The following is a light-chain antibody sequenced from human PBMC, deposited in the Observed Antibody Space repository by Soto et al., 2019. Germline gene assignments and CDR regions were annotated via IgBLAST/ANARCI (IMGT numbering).Light chain of an antibody. J-gene: IGLJ1*01. Sequence: QSALTQPRSVSGSPGQSVTISCTGTSSDVGAYNHVSWYQQHPGKAPKLMIYDVTKRPSGVPDRFSGSKSGNTASLTISGLPAEDEAAYYCCSYVGSFSYVFGTGTKLTVL. CDR1: SSDVGAYNH. V-gene: IGLV2-11*01. CDR2: DVT. CDR3: CSYVGSFSYV.